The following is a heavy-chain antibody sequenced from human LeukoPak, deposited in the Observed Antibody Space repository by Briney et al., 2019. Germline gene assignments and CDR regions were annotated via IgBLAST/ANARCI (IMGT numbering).Heavy chain of an antibody. V-gene: IGHV1-69*04. CDR2: IIPILGIA. CDR1: GYTFTGYY. Sequence: SVKVSCKASGYTFTGYYMHWVRQAPGQGLEWMGRIIPILGIANYAQKFQGRVTITADKSTSTVYMELSSLRSEDTAVYYCARDTANYYYDSSGYYFDYWGQGTLVTVSS. CDR3: ARDTANYYYDSSGYYFDY. D-gene: IGHD3-22*01. J-gene: IGHJ4*02.